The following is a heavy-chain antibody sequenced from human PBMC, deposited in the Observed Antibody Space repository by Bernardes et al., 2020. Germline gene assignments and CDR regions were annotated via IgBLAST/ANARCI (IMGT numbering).Heavy chain of an antibody. Sequence: GGSLRLSCAASGFTFSSYGMHWVRQAPGKGLEWVAVIWYDGSNKYYADSVKGRFTTSRDNSKNTLYLQMNSLRAEDTAVYYCARDSSGWHPWGQGTLVTVSS. CDR1: GFTFSSYG. CDR2: IWYDGSNK. D-gene: IGHD6-19*01. V-gene: IGHV3-33*01. J-gene: IGHJ5*02. CDR3: ARDSSGWHP.